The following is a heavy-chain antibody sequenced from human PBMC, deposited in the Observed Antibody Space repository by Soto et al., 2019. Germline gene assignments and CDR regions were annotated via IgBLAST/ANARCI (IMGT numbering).Heavy chain of an antibody. D-gene: IGHD3-10*01. J-gene: IGHJ4*02. V-gene: IGHV3-23*01. CDR3: AKGLVWFGESPLHFDS. Sequence: GGSLRLSCAASGFTFSRDAMSWVRQAPGKGLEWVSIITSNGGSTYYGDSVKGRFTISRDNSKNTLYLQMNSLRAEDTAVYYCAKGLVWFGESPLHFDSWGQGTLVTVSS. CDR2: ITSNGGST. CDR1: GFTFSRDA.